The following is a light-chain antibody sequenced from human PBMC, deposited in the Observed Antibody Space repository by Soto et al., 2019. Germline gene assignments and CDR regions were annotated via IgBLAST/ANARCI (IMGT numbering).Light chain of an antibody. V-gene: IGKV1-39*01. CDR1: PSISNY. J-gene: IGKJ1*01. Sequence: DIQMTQSPSSLSASVGDRVTIPCRASPSISNYLSWYQQIPGKAPKLLIYAASTLRSGVSSRFSGSGSGTDFTLTISSLQPEDFATYYCQQSYSTPWTFGQGTKVEIK. CDR3: QQSYSTPWT. CDR2: AAS.